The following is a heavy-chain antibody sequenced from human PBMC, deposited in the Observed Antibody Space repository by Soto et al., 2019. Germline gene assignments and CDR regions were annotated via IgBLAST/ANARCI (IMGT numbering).Heavy chain of an antibody. Sequence: EVQLVESGGDLVQPGGSLRLSCAASGFTFSNYDMYWVRQATGKGLEWVSTISTAGNTYSPGSVKGRFTISRENAKNSLYLQMNSLRVDDTAVYYCARGRDSGLYYFDYWGRGTLVTVSS. CDR3: ARGRDSGLYYFDY. J-gene: IGHJ4*02. V-gene: IGHV3-13*01. CDR1: GFTFSNYD. CDR2: ISTAGNT. D-gene: IGHD2-21*01.